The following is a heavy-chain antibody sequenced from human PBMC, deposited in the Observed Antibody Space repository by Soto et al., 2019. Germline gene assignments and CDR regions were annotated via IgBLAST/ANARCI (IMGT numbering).Heavy chain of an antibody. CDR2: ISYDGSNK. J-gene: IGHJ6*02. Sequence: GGSLRLPCAASGFTFSSYGMHWVRQAPGKGLEWVAVISYDGSNKYYADSVKGRFTISRDNSKNTLYLQMNSLRAEDTAVYHCAKDRDSYGSYHYYGMDVWGQGTTVTVSS. CDR3: AKDRDSYGSYHYYGMDV. D-gene: IGHD5-18*01. CDR1: GFTFSSYG. V-gene: IGHV3-30*18.